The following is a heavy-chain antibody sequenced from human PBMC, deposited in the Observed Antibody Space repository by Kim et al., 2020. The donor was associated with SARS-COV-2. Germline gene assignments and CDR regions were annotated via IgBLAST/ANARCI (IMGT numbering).Heavy chain of an antibody. Sequence: YYAEPVKARFTISRDNSKNTLYLQMNSLRAEDTAVYYCAKSFWGSHRFDPWGQGTLVTVSS. J-gene: IGHJ5*02. D-gene: IGHD3-16*01. CDR3: AKSFWGSHRFDP. V-gene: IGHV3-30*02.